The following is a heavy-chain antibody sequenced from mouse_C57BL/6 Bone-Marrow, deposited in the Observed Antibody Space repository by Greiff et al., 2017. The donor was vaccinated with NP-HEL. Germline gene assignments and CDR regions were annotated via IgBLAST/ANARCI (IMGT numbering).Heavy chain of an antibody. Sequence: VKLQQSGAELVRPGASVTLSCKASGYTFTDYEMHWVKQTPVHGLEWIGAIDPETGGTAYNQKFKGKAILTADKSSSTAYMELRSLTSEDSAVYYCTRRGNYYGSSAAWFAYWGQGTLVTVSA. V-gene: IGHV1-15*01. CDR2: IDPETGGT. D-gene: IGHD1-1*01. CDR1: GYTFTDYE. CDR3: TRRGNYYGSSAAWFAY. J-gene: IGHJ3*01.